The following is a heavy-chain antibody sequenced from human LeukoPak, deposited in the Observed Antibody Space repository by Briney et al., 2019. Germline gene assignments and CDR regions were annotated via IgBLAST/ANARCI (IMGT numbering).Heavy chain of an antibody. D-gene: IGHD5-12*01. Sequence: GESLKISCQGSGYSFTTYWIGWVRQMPGKGLEWMGIIHPGDSDTRYNPSFQGQVTISADKSISTAYLQWSSLKASDTAMYYCARREYTGYEHFDYWGQGTLVTVSS. V-gene: IGHV5-51*01. CDR2: IHPGDSDT. CDR3: ARREYTGYEHFDY. J-gene: IGHJ4*02. CDR1: GYSFTTYW.